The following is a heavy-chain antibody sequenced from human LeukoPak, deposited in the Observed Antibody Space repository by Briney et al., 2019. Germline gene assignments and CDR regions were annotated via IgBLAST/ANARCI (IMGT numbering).Heavy chain of an antibody. CDR1: GFTFSSYA. Sequence: PGGSLRLSCVASGFTFSSYAMHWVRQAPGKGLEYVSAISSNGGSTYYANSVKGRFTISRDNSKNTLYLQMGSLRPEDMAVYYCARDFPGIAVAGTRPLDYWGQGTLVTVSS. V-gene: IGHV3-64*01. CDR3: ARDFPGIAVAGTRPLDY. D-gene: IGHD6-19*01. CDR2: ISSNGGST. J-gene: IGHJ4*02.